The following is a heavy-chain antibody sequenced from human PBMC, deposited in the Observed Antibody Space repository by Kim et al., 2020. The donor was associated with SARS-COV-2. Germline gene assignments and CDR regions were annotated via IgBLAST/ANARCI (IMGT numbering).Heavy chain of an antibody. Sequence: LSLTCAASGFTFSSYAMTWVRQAPGKGLEWVSAISGGGGTTYYADSVKGRFTISRDNSKNTLYLQMNSLRAEDTAVYYCAKAPRIAVAITDWGQGTLVTVSS. J-gene: IGHJ4*02. V-gene: IGHV3-23*01. CDR1: GFTFSSYA. CDR3: AKAPRIAVAITD. D-gene: IGHD3-22*01. CDR2: ISGGGGTT.